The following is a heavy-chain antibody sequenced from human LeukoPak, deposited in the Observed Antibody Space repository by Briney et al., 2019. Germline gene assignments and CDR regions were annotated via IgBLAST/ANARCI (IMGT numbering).Heavy chain of an antibody. CDR3: ALSIAAAGHAFDI. CDR2: IIPIFGTA. CDR1: GGTFSSYA. V-gene: IGHV1-69*05. J-gene: IGHJ3*02. Sequence: GASVKVSCKASGGTFSSYAISWVRQAPGQGLEWMGGIIPIFGTANYAQKLQGRVTMTTDTSTSTAYMELRSLRSDDTAVYYCALSIAAAGHAFDIWGQGTMVTVSS. D-gene: IGHD6-13*01.